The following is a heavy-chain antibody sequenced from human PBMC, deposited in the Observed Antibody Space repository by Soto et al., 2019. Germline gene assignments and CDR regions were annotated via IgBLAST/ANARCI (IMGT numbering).Heavy chain of an antibody. J-gene: IGHJ5*02. V-gene: IGHV5-51*01. CDR1: GYSFTNYW. D-gene: IGHD3-3*01. CDR3: ARLEWLSLAAWFDP. CDR2: IYPDDSDT. Sequence: GESLKISCKGSGYSFTNYWIGWVRQMPGKGLEWMGMIYPDDSDTKYSPSFQGQVTFSADKSINTAYLQWSSLKASDTAIYYCARLEWLSLAAWFDPWRQRTLVTVSS.